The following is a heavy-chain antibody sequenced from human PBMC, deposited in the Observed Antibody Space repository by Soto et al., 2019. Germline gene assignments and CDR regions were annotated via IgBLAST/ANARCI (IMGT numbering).Heavy chain of an antibody. CDR3: ARDGEGGSSWNNWFDP. V-gene: IGHV4-61*08. CDR2: IYYSGST. J-gene: IGHJ5*02. CDR1: GGSISSGGYY. Sequence: ASETLSLTCTVSGGSISSGGYYWSWIRQHPGKGLEWIGYIYYSGSTNYNPSLKSRVTISVDTSKNQFSLKLSSVTAADTAVYYCARDGEGGSSWNNWFDPWGQGTLVTVSS. D-gene: IGHD6-13*01.